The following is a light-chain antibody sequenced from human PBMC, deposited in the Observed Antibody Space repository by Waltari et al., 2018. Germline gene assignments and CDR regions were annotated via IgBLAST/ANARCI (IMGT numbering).Light chain of an antibody. J-gene: IGKJ2*01. CDR3: MQPLQSPHT. V-gene: IGKV2-28*01. Sequence: DIVMTQSPLSLSVTPGEPASISCRSSQSRLHTNGYDYLDWYVQKPGQSPQLLIYLGSNRASGVPERFSGSGSGTDFTLRISRVEAEDVGLYYCMQPLQSPHTFGQGTRLHIK. CDR1: QSRLHTNGYDY. CDR2: LGS.